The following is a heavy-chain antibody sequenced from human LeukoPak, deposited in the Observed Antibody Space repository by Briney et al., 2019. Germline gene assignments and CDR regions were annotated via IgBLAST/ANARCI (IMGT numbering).Heavy chain of an antibody. J-gene: IGHJ4*02. V-gene: IGHV3-21*01. Sequence: GGSLRLSCAASGFTFPNYAMTWVRQAPGKGLEWVSSINSDSSLMYYAESVKGRFTISRDNARNSLYLQMSSLRVEDTAVYYCIRDLFDDYSLDYWGQGALVTVSS. CDR1: GFTFPNYA. CDR3: IRDLFDDYSLDY. D-gene: IGHD3-16*01. CDR2: INSDSSLM.